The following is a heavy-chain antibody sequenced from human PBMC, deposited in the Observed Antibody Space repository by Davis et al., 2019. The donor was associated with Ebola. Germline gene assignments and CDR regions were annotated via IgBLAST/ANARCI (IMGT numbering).Heavy chain of an antibody. CDR1: GFTFSSFA. Sequence: GGSLRLSCSASGFTFSSFAMHWVRQAPGKGLEYVSAISSNGGTTYYADSVKGRFTISRDNSKNTLYLQMSSLGAEDTAVYYCVKSSANYYYYYHMDVWGKGTTVTVSS. J-gene: IGHJ6*03. V-gene: IGHV3-64D*06. CDR2: ISSNGGTT. D-gene: IGHD6-6*01. CDR3: VKSSANYYYYYHMDV.